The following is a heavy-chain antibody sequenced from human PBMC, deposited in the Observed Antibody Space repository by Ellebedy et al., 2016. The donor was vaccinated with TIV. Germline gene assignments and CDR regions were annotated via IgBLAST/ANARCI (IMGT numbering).Heavy chain of an antibody. J-gene: IGHJ4*02. CDR2: IGAAGDT. V-gene: IGHV3-13*01. Sequence: GESLKISCEASGFTVSTSDMHWVRQAIGKGLEWVAAIGAAGDTYYRDSVKGRFTISRENAKNSLYLQMNSLGAGDTAVYYCAREIVVAGGGWGYWGQGTLVTVSS. CDR3: AREIVVAGGGWGY. CDR1: GFTVSTSD. D-gene: IGHD2-15*01.